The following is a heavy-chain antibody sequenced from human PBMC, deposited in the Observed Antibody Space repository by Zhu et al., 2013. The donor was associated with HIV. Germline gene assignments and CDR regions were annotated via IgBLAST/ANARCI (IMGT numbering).Heavy chain of an antibody. Sequence: QVQLVQSGPEVKKPGASVKVSCKASGYTFSSFYIKWVRQVPGQGLEWMGLVHPGHGDTRKAQKFQGRLTMTRDTSTNTVYLDFHSLRFDDTAIYYCARVPRMLGTPHDWGQGSLITVSS. CDR1: GYTFSSFY. CDR3: ARVPRMLGTPHD. D-gene: IGHD1-1*01. V-gene: IGHV1-46*01. J-gene: IGHJ4*02. CDR2: VHPGHGDT.